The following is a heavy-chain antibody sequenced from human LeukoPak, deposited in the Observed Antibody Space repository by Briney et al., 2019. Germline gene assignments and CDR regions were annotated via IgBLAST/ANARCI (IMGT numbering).Heavy chain of an antibody. CDR1: GFLFSSYS. CDR2: ISSSSSYI. CDR3: ARSLRGSGNYYFDY. D-gene: IGHD3-10*01. Sequence: GGSLRLSCAASGFLFSSYSMNWVRQAPGKGLEWVSSISSSSSYIYYADSVKGRFTISRDNAKNSLYLQMNSLRAEDTAVYYCARSLRGSGNYYFDYWGQGTLVTVSS. J-gene: IGHJ4*02. V-gene: IGHV3-21*01.